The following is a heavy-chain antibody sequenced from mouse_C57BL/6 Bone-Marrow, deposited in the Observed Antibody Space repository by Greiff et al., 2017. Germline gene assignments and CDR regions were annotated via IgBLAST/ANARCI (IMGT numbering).Heavy chain of an antibody. CDR2: IWWDDDK. CDR3: ARRFYYDYPWCAY. Sequence: QVTLKVSGPGILQPSQTLSLTCSFSGFSLSTFGMGVGWIRQPSGKGLEWLAHIWWDDDKYYNPALKSRLTISKDTSKNQVFLKIANVDTADTATYYCARRFYYDYPWCAYWGQGTLVTVSA. J-gene: IGHJ3*01. CDR1: GFSLSTFGMG. V-gene: IGHV8-8*01. D-gene: IGHD2-4*01.